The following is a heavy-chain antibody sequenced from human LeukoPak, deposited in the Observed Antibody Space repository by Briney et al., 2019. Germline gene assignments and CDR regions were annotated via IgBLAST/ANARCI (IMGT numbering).Heavy chain of an antibody. D-gene: IGHD2-15*01. CDR2: IYSGGST. J-gene: IGHJ4*02. CDR3: ASAPCEDSFDY. CDR1: GFTVSSNY. V-gene: IGHV3-53*01. Sequence: GGSLRLSCAASGFTVSSNYMSWVRQAPGKGLEWVSVIYSGGSTYYADSVKGRFTISRDNSKNTLYLQMNSLRAEDTAVYYCASAPCEDSFDYWGQGTLVTVSS.